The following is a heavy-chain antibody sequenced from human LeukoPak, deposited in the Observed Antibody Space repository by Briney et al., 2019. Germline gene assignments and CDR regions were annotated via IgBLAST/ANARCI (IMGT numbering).Heavy chain of an antibody. J-gene: IGHJ4*02. Sequence: SQTLSLTCTVSGGSISSGDYYWSWIRQHPGKGLEWIGSIYYSGSTYYNPSLKSRVTISVDRSKNQFSLRLSSVTAADTAVYYCARVRFLEWLPFDYWGQGTLVTVSS. CDR1: GGSISSGDYY. CDR2: IYYSGST. CDR3: ARVRFLEWLPFDY. D-gene: IGHD3-3*01. V-gene: IGHV4-31*03.